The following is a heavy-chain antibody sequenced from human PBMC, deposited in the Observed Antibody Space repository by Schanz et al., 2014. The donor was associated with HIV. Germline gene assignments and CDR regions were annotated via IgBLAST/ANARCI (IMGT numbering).Heavy chain of an antibody. CDR2: MSYDGIRK. Sequence: QVQLVESGGGVVQPGGSLRLSCAASGFDFGVYGMHWVRQAPGKGLEWVAVMSYDGIRKNYADSVKGRFTISRDNSKNTLYLEMTTLRTEDTAVYYCAKPEYDSRGNSQSHFDYWGQGTLVTVSS. CDR3: AKPEYDSRGNSQSHFDY. CDR1: GFDFGVYG. V-gene: IGHV3-33*05. J-gene: IGHJ4*02. D-gene: IGHD3-22*01.